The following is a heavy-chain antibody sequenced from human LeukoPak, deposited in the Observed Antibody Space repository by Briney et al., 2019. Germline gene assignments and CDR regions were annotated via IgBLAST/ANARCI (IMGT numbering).Heavy chain of an antibody. CDR3: ARVRHLERTMVFFDY. J-gene: IGHJ4*02. V-gene: IGHV3-7*03. CDR2: INQDGSEK. CDR1: GLTFSNYW. D-gene: IGHD3-10*01. Sequence: GGSLRLSCAVSGLTFSNYWMNWVRQAPGRGLEWVANINQDGSEKYYVDSVKGRFTISRDNAKSSLYLQLNSLRAEDTAVYYCARVRHLERTMVFFDYWAREPWSPSPQ.